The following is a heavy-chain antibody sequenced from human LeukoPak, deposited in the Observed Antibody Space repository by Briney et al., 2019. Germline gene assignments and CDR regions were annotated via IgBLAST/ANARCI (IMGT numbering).Heavy chain of an antibody. CDR2: IIPIFGTA. D-gene: IGHD2-8*01. V-gene: IGHV1-69*05. CDR3: ARDLRMVYGWFDP. CDR1: GGTFSSYA. Sequence: ASVKVSCKASGGTFSSYAISWVRQAPGQGLEWMGRIIPIFGTANYAQKSQGRVTITTDESTSTAYMELSSLRSEDTAVYYCARDLRMVYGWFDPWGQGTLVTVSS. J-gene: IGHJ5*02.